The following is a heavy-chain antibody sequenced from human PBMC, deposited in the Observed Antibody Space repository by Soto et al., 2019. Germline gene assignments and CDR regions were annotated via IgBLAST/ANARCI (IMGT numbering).Heavy chain of an antibody. J-gene: IGHJ3*02. Sequence: QVQLVQSGAEVKQPGSSVKVSCKASGGTFSSYAISWVRQAPGQGLEWMGGIIPIFGTANYAQKFQGRVTITADESTSTAYMELSSLRSEATAVYYCAVGGYYDSSGYYPPFGAFDIWGQGTMVTVSS. CDR3: AVGGYYDSSGYYPPFGAFDI. D-gene: IGHD3-22*01. CDR1: GGTFSSYA. V-gene: IGHV1-69*01. CDR2: IIPIFGTA.